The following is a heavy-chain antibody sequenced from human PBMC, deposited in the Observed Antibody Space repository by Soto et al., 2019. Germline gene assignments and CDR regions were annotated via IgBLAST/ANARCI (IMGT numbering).Heavy chain of an antibody. D-gene: IGHD3-16*01. Sequence: VQLVESGGGLVQPGGSLRLSCAASGFTFSNYWVHWVRQAPGKGLVWVSRINPDGSSTSYADSVKGRFAVSRDNAKNTVSLEMNSLRDEDTAVYYCTTAVAYYAFDIWGQGTMITVSS. J-gene: IGHJ3*02. CDR2: INPDGSST. CDR3: TTAVAYYAFDI. V-gene: IGHV3-74*01. CDR1: GFTFSNYW.